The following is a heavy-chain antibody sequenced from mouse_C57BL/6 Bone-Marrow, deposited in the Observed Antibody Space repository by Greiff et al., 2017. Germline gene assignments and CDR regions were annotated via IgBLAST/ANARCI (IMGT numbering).Heavy chain of an antibody. CDR1: GYTFTSYT. Sequence: QVQLQQSGAELARPGASVKMSCKASGYTFTSYTMHWVIQRPGQGLEWIGYINPSSGYTKYNQKFKDKATLTADKSASTAYMQLSSLTSEDSAVYYCASPYEGYFDVWGTGTTVTVSS. V-gene: IGHV1-4*01. D-gene: IGHD2-12*01. CDR3: ASPYEGYFDV. CDR2: INPSSGYT. J-gene: IGHJ1*03.